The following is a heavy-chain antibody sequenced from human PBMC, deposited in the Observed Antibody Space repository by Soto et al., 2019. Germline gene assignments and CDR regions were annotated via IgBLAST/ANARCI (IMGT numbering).Heavy chain of an antibody. CDR1: GFSLNNARMG. J-gene: IGHJ6*02. CDR3: ARMDRDYYYYGMDV. CDR2: IFSNDEK. Sequence: QVTLKESGPVLVKPTETLTLTCTAPGFSLNNARMGVSWIRQPPGQALEWLAHIFSNDEKSHSTSLKSRLTISADTSKSQVVRTMTHMDPVDTATYYCARMDRDYYYYGMDVWGQGTTVTVSS. V-gene: IGHV2-26*01.